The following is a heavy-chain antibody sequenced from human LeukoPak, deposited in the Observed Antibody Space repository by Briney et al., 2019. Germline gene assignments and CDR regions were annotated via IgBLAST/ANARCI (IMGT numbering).Heavy chain of an antibody. V-gene: IGHV3-64*01. CDR1: GFTFSTYA. J-gene: IGHJ4*02. CDR2: ISSNGGST. D-gene: IGHD2-2*01. CDR3: ARGGGDCSSTSCYLEY. Sequence: GGSLRLSCAASGFTFSTYAMHWVRQAPGKGLEYVSAISSNGGSTYYANSVKGRFTISRDSSKNTLYLQMGSLRAEDMAVYYCARGGGDCSSTSCYLEYWGQGTLVTVSS.